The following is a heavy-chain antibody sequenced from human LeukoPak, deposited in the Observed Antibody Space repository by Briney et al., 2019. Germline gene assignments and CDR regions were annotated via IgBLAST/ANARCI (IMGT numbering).Heavy chain of an antibody. CDR1: GFTFSSYW. Sequence: GGSLRLSCAASGFTFSSYWMSWVRQAPGKGLEWVATIKQDGSEKYYVDSVKGRFTISRDNAKNSLYLQMNSLRAEDTAVYYCARDRGAGVAVASDPWGQGTLVTVSS. CDR2: IKQDGSEK. V-gene: IGHV3-7*01. CDR3: ARDRGAGVAVASDP. J-gene: IGHJ5*02. D-gene: IGHD6-19*01.